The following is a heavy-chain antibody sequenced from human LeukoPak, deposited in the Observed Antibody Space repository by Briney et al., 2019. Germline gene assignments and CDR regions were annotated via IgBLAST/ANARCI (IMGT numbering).Heavy chain of an antibody. V-gene: IGHV4-59*08. D-gene: IGHD3-22*01. Sequence: SETLSLTCTVSGGSISSYYWSWIRQPPGKGLEWIGYIYYSGSTNYNPSLKSRVTISVDTSKNQFSLKLSSVTAADTAVYYCARLGDYYDSSGPSFDYWGQGTLVAVSS. CDR2: IYYSGST. CDR3: ARLGDYYDSSGPSFDY. CDR1: GGSISSYY. J-gene: IGHJ4*02.